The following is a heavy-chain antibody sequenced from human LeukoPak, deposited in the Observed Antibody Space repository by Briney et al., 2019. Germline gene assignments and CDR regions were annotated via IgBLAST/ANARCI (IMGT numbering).Heavy chain of an antibody. Sequence: ASVKVSCKASGYTFTGYYMHWVRQAPGQGVEWMGWINPNSGGTNYAQKFQGRVTMTRDTSISTAYMELSRLRSDVTAVYYCARRGYCSGGSCYSGYFDYWGQGTLVTVSS. CDR2: INPNSGGT. CDR1: GYTFTGYY. CDR3: ARRGYCSGGSCYSGYFDY. J-gene: IGHJ4*02. V-gene: IGHV1-2*02. D-gene: IGHD2-15*01.